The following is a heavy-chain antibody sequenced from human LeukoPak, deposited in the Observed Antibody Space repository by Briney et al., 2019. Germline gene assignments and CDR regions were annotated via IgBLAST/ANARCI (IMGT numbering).Heavy chain of an antibody. CDR2: ISFSGST. CDR1: GASISNYY. V-gene: IGHV4-59*01. CDR3: ARGFSSGWYYFDY. Sequence: SETLSLTCTVSGASISNYYWSWIRQPPGKELEWIGYISFSGSTDYNPSLKSRVTISLDTSKNQFSLKLSSVTAADTAVYYCARGFSSGWYYFDYWGQGTLVTVSS. D-gene: IGHD6-19*01. J-gene: IGHJ4*02.